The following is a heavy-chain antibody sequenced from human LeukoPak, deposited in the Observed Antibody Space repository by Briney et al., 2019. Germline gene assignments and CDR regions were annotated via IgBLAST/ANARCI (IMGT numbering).Heavy chain of an antibody. CDR2: INSDGSIT. CDR1: GFTFSSYW. CDR3: ARGQNWNHDF. V-gene: IGHV3-74*01. J-gene: IGHJ4*02. D-gene: IGHD1-14*01. Sequence: GGSLRLSCAASGFTFSSYWMHWVRQAPGKGLVWVSRINSDGSITSYADSVKGRFTISRDNAKNSLFLQMNSLRVEDTAIYYCARGQNWNHDFWGQGTLVTVSS.